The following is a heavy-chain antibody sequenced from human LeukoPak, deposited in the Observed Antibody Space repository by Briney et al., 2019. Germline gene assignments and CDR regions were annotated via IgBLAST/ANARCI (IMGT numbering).Heavy chain of an antibody. Sequence: PSETLSLTCTVSGGSISSYYWSWIRQPPGKGLEWIGYIYYSGSTNYKSSLKSRATISVDTSKNQFSLKLSSVTAADTAVYYCARVEEGYGSGRRENYYYYYMDDWGKGTTVTISS. V-gene: IGHV4-59*01. CDR2: IYYSGST. J-gene: IGHJ6*03. D-gene: IGHD3-10*01. CDR3: ARVEEGYGSGRRENYYYYYMDD. CDR1: GGSISSYY.